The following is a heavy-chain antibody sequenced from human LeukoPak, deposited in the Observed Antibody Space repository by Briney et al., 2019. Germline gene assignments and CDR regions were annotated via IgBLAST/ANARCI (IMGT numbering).Heavy chain of an antibody. Sequence: ASVKVSCKASGYTFISYYMHWVRQAPGQGLEWMGIINPSGGSTSYAQKFQGRVTMTRDMSTSTVYMELSSLRSEDTAVYYCARGPLILYGSGSYYAFDPWGQGTLVTVSS. CDR3: ARGPLILYGSGSYYAFDP. CDR1: GYTFISYY. D-gene: IGHD3-10*01. V-gene: IGHV1-46*01. CDR2: INPSGGST. J-gene: IGHJ5*02.